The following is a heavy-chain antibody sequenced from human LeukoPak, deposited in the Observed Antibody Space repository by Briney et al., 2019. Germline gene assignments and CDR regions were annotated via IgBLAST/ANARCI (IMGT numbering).Heavy chain of an antibody. CDR2: ISSSSSTI. V-gene: IGHV3-48*02. Sequence: GGSLRLSCATSGFTFSNCGMSWVRQAPGKRLEWVSYISSSSSTIYYADSVKGRFTISRDNAKNSLYLQMNSLRDEDTAVYYCARERPHFDYWGQGTLVTVSS. J-gene: IGHJ4*02. CDR1: GFTFSNCG. CDR3: ARERPHFDY.